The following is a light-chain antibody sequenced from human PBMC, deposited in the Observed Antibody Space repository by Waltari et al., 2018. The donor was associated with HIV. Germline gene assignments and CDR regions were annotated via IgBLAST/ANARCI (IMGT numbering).Light chain of an antibody. Sequence: ETLMTQSPATLSVSPAERATLSCKASQSVRSNLAWYQQKPGQAPRLLIYGASTRATGIPARFSGSGSGTEFTLTISSLQSEDFAVYYCQQYDNWPPYTFGQGTKLEIK. V-gene: IGKV3-15*01. CDR2: GAS. J-gene: IGKJ2*01. CDR3: QQYDNWPPYT. CDR1: QSVRSN.